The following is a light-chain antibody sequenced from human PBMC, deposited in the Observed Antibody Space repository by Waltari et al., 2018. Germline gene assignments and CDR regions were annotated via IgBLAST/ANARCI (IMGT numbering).Light chain of an antibody. J-gene: IGLJ3*02. CDR2: VNSDGSN. CDR1: SGHSSNV. CDR3: QTGGHGTWV. V-gene: IGLV4-69*01. Sequence: QLVLTQSPSASASLGASVKLTCTLSSGHSSNVIAWIQQQPEKGPRYLMKVNSDGSNSKGDEIPDRFSGSSSGTERYLTISSLQSEDEADYYCQTGGHGTWVFGGGTKLTVL.